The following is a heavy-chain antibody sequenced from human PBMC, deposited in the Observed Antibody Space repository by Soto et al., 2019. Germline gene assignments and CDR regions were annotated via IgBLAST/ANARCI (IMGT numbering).Heavy chain of an antibody. CDR1: GFAVSSKY. V-gene: IGHV3-53*01. J-gene: IGHJ4*02. Sequence: EVQLVESGGGLIQPGGSLRLSCAASGFAVSSKYMTWVRQAPGKGLEWVSVIYGGGTTYYADSVKGRFTISRDTSKNTLYLQMISLRAEATAVYYCVQTTGWPGFDFWGQGTLVTVSS. CDR3: VQTTGWPGFDF. D-gene: IGHD6-19*01. CDR2: IYGGGTT.